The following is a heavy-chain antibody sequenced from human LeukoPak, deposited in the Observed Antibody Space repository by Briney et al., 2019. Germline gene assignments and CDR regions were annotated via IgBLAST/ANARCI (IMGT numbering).Heavy chain of an antibody. V-gene: IGHV4-61*02. J-gene: IGHJ6*03. CDR1: GGSISSGIYY. CDR2: IYISGST. CDR3: ARGRVSSSSWQSVYYYYLYMDV. D-gene: IGHD6-13*01. Sequence: PSQTLSLTCTVSGGSISSGIYYWSWIRQPAGKGLEWIGRIYISGSTNYNPSLNSRVTISRDTSTNHFSLKLSSVTAADTAVYFCARGRVSSSSWQSVYYYYLYMDVWGKGSTVTVSS.